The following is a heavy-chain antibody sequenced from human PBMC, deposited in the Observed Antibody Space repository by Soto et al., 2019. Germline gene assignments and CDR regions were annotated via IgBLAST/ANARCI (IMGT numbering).Heavy chain of an antibody. Sequence: SETLSLTCTVSGDSIISSDFYWGWVRQPPGKGLEWIGSIFYLGSSYYNPSLKSRVTMSVDTSKNQFSLRLRSVTAADTALYFCARHSLALRKNNWFDPWGEGIMVTVSS. CDR2: IFYLGSS. V-gene: IGHV4-39*01. CDR1: GDSIISSDFY. CDR3: ARHSLALRKNNWFDP. J-gene: IGHJ5*02. D-gene: IGHD3-3*02.